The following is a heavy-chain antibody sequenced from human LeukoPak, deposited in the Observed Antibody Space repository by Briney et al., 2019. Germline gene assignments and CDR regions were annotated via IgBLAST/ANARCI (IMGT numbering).Heavy chain of an antibody. J-gene: IGHJ4*02. D-gene: IGHD3-9*01. V-gene: IGHV4-39*01. CDR3: ARLSKGRYFDYIFDH. Sequence: SETPSLTCTVSGGSVSSYEYYWGWIHQPPGKGLEWIGNTYYTGSTYYNPSLRSRVTMSVDTSKNQFSLKMSSVTAADTAVYYCARLSKGRYFDYIFDHWGQGTVVTVSS. CDR2: TYYTGST. CDR1: GGSVSSYEYY.